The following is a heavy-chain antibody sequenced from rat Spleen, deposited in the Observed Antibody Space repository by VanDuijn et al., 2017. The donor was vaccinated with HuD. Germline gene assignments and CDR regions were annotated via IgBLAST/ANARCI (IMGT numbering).Heavy chain of an antibody. J-gene: IGHJ2*01. CDR1: GFNFNDYW. Sequence: EVKLVESGGGLVQPGRSLKLSCEASGFNFNDYWMGWVRQAPGKGLEWIGEINKDSSIKKYSPSLKDKFTISRDNAQNTLYLQMNRLGSEDTATYYCAREDAGINYWGQGVMVTVSS. CDR3: AREDAGINY. V-gene: IGHV4-2*01. D-gene: IGHD1-4*01. CDR2: INKDSSIK.